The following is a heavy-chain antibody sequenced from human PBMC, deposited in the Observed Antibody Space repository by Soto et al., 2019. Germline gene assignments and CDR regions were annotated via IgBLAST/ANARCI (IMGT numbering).Heavy chain of an antibody. CDR3: VRDRYTSGWYDY. V-gene: IGHV4-59*01. CDR2: IYYSGST. J-gene: IGHJ4*02. CDR1: DGLISSYY. Sequence: PSETLSLTCIPSDGLISSYYWSGFRKPPGKGLEGIGYIYYSGSTKYKPSLKSRETISVDPSNNQKSFKLSYVTAADTAAHYCVRDRYTSGWYDYWGQGTLVTVSS. D-gene: IGHD6-19*01.